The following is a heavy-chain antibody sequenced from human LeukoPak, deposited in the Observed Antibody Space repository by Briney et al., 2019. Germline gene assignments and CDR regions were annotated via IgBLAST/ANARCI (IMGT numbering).Heavy chain of an antibody. J-gene: IGHJ2*01. D-gene: IGHD6-19*01. CDR2: INAGNGNT. Sequence: GASVKVSCKASGYTFTSYAMHWVRQAPGQRLEWMGWINAGNGNTKYSQKFQGRVTMTRNTSISTAYMELSSLRSEDTAVYYCASLSSGLVDWYFDLWGRGTLVTVSS. CDR3: ASLSSGLVDWYFDL. CDR1: GYTFTSYA. V-gene: IGHV1-3*01.